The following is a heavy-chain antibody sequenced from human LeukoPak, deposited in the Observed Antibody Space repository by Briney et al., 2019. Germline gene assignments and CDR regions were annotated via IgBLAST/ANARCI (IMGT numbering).Heavy chain of an antibody. CDR2: IRSTANGYAT. J-gene: IGHJ4*02. V-gene: IGHV3-73*01. Sequence: PGGSLRLSCAASGVTFSGSALHCVRQASGKGLEWVGRIRSTANGYATAYAASVKGRFTISRDDSKNTAYLQMDSLKTEDTAVYYCTGNYYGSGSYADFDYWGQGTLVTVSS. CDR3: TGNYYGSGSYADFDY. CDR1: GVTFSGSA. D-gene: IGHD3-10*01.